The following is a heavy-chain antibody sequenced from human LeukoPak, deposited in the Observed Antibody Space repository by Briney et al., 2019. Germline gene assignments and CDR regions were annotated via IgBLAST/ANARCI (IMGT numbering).Heavy chain of an antibody. J-gene: IGHJ4*02. CDR2: IIGGGGIT. D-gene: IGHD2-2*01. CDR3: AHGAMYQLDS. V-gene: IGHV3-23*01. CDR1: GFPFSSHG. Sequence: GGSLRLSCAASGFPFSSHGMSWVRQAPGKGLEGVSGIIGGGGITYYANSVKGRFTISGDNSKNTLFLQMNSLRAEDTAVYYCAHGAMYQLDSWGQGTLVIVSS.